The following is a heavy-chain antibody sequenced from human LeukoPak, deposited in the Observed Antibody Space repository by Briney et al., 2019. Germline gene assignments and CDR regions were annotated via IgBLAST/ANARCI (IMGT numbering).Heavy chain of an antibody. D-gene: IGHD3-22*01. CDR3: AREGYYYDSSGYNYWYFDL. CDR1: VGSICSGDYY. J-gene: IGHJ2*01. CDR2: IYYSGST. V-gene: IGHV4-30-4*01. Sequence: SSQTLSLTCTVSVGSICSGDYYWSWVRQPPGRGLGWIGYIYYSGSTYYNPSLKSRVTISVDTSKNQFSLKLSSVTAADTAVYYCAREGYYYDSSGYNYWYFDLWGRGTLVTVSS.